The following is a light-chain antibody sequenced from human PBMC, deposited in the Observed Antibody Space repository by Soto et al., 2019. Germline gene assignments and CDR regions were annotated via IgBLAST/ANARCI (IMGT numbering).Light chain of an antibody. CDR3: QQYENYWT. J-gene: IGKJ1*01. Sequence: IQITQSPPTLSASVGDRVTITFRASQSIANWLAWYQHKPGKAPKLLIYEASSLESGVPPRFSGSGSGTEFTLTINSLQPEDFAFYYCQQYENYWTFGQGTKVDI. CDR1: QSIANW. CDR2: EAS. V-gene: IGKV1-5*01.